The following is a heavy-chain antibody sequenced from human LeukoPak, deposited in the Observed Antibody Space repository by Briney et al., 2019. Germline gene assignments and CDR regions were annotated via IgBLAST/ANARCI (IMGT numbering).Heavy chain of an antibody. V-gene: IGHV3-30*03. CDR3: ARFDITGTADLFDI. CDR1: GFTFSPYA. CDR2: ISNDGSNK. D-gene: IGHD1-20*01. J-gene: IGHJ3*02. Sequence: PGGSLRLSCAASGFTFSPYAMHWVRQAPGKGLEWVALISNDGSNKYYADSVKGRFTISRDNSKNTLDLQMNSLRAEDTAVYYCARFDITGTADLFDIWGQGTMVTVSS.